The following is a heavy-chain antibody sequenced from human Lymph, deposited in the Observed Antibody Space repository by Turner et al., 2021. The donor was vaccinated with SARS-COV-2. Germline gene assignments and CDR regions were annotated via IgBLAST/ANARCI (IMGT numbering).Heavy chain of an antibody. J-gene: IGHJ4*02. CDR3: ARGAAYCSGGSCYRKGFDY. CDR1: GGTFSSSA. CDR2: IIPIFGTA. V-gene: IGHV1-69*01. Sequence: VQLVQSGAEVKKPGSSVQVSCKASGGTFSSSAISWVRQAPGQGLEWMGGIIPIFGTANYAQRFQGRVTITADESTSTAYMELRSLRSEDTAVYYCARGAAYCSGGSCYRKGFDYWGQGTPVTVSS. D-gene: IGHD2-15*01.